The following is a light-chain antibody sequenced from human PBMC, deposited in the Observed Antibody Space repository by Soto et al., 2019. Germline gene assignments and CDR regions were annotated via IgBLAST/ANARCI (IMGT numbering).Light chain of an antibody. CDR2: AAS. CDR3: QQSYSTPRIT. J-gene: IGKJ5*01. CDR1: QSISSY. V-gene: IGKV1-39*01. Sequence: DIQMTQSPSSLSASVGDRVTITCRASQSISSYLNWYQQKPGKAPKLLIYAASSLQSEVPSRFSGSGSGTDFTLTISSLQPEDFATYYCQQSYSTPRITFGQGTRLEIK.